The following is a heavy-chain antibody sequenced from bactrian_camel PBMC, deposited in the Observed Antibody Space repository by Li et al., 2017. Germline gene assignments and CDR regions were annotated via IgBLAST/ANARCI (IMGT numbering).Heavy chain of an antibody. CDR2: IDSNGST. V-gene: IGHV3S53*01. CDR1: TSVAC. Sequence: HVQLVESGGGSVQPGGSLRLSCVASTSVACMAWFRQAPGKEREGVATIDSNGSTSYADSVKGRFTVSHDDAKNTVYLQMKDLKPEDTAMYYCATDLDWGPGDCARQAEFTYWGLGTQVTVS. CDR3: ATDLDWGPGDCARQAEFTY. J-gene: IGHJ4*01. D-gene: IGHD5*01.